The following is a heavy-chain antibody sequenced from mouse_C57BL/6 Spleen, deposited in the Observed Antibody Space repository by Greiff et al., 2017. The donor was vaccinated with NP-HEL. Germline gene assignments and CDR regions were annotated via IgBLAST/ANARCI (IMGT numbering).Heavy chain of an antibody. CDR3: ARHKGAYDYLYAMDY. J-gene: IGHJ4*01. Sequence: EVKVVESGGGLVQPGGSLKLSCAASGFTFSDYYMYWVRQTPEKRLEWVAYISNGGGSTYYPDTVKGRFTISRDNAKNTLYLQMSRLKSEDTAMYYCARHKGAYDYLYAMDYWGQGTSVTVSS. V-gene: IGHV5-12*01. CDR2: ISNGGGST. D-gene: IGHD2-4*01. CDR1: GFTFSDYY.